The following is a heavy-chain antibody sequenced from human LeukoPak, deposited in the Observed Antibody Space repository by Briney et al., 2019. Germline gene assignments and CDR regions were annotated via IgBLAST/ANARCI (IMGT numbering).Heavy chain of an antibody. D-gene: IGHD3-3*01. CDR2: IYHSGNP. J-gene: IGHJ4*02. CDR1: GYSISSGYY. CDR3: ARHGNYDFTDY. V-gene: IGHV4-38-2*01. Sequence: SETLSLTCAVSGYSISSGYYWGWIRQPPGKGLEWIGGIYHSGNPYYNPSLKSRVTISVDTSKNQFSLKLSSVTAADTAVYYCARHGNYDFTDYWGQGTLVTVSS.